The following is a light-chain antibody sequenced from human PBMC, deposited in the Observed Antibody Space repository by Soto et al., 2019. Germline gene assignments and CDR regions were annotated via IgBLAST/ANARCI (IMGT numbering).Light chain of an antibody. J-gene: IGLJ7*01. CDR2: RNN. V-gene: IGLV1-47*01. CDR1: SSNIGSNY. Sequence: QAVVTQPPSASGTPGQRVTISCSGSSSNIGSNYVYWYQQLPGTAPKLLIYRNNQRPSGVPDRFSGSKSGTSVSLAISGLRSEDEADYYCAAWDDSLSGPVFGGGTQLTVL. CDR3: AAWDDSLSGPV.